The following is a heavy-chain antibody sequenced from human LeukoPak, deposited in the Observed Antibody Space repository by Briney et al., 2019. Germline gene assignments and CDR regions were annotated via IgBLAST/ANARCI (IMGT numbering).Heavy chain of an antibody. J-gene: IGHJ5*02. D-gene: IGHD6-13*01. V-gene: IGHV4-39*07. CDR3: ARAYSSSWYFNWFDP. Sequence: SSETLSLTCTVSGGSISSSSYYWGWIRQPPGKGLEWIGSIDYRGSTYYNPSLKSRVTISVDTSKNQFSLKLSSVTAADTAVYYCARAYSSSWYFNWFDPWGQGTLVTVSS. CDR1: GGSISSSSYY. CDR2: IDYRGST.